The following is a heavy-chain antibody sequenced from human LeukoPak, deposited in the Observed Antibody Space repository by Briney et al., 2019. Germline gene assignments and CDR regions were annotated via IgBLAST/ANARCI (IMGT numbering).Heavy chain of an antibody. D-gene: IGHD6-6*01. Sequence: PGGSLRLSCAASGFTFSSYAMSWVRQAPGKGLEWFSAISGSGDSTYYADSVKGRFTISRDNSKNTLYLQMNSLRAEDTAVYYCAKDATIAARPAYFDYWGQGTLVTVSS. V-gene: IGHV3-23*01. CDR1: GFTFSSYA. CDR3: AKDATIAARPAYFDY. CDR2: ISGSGDST. J-gene: IGHJ4*02.